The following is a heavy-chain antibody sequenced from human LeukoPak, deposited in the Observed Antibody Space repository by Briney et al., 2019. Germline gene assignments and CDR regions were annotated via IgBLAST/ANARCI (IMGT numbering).Heavy chain of an antibody. CDR1: GLTFSANS. CDR2: ISGSGNYK. J-gene: IGHJ4*02. V-gene: IGHV3-21*01. D-gene: IGHD6-6*01. CDR3: ARVGYSSSSIDY. Sequence: PGGSLRLSCAASGLTFSANSMNWVRQAPGKGLEWVSSISGSGNYKYYADSVKGRFTISRDNTKNSVFLQMNSLRAEDTAVYYCARVGYSSSSIDYWGQGTLVTVSS.